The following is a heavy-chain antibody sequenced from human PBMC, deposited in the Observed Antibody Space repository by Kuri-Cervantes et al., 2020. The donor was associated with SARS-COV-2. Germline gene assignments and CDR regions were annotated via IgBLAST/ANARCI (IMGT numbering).Heavy chain of an antibody. CDR3: ARLGSSWYYYYYYYMDV. D-gene: IGHD6-13*01. J-gene: IGHJ6*03. CDR2: LYYSGNT. Sequence: SETLSLTCTVSGGSISSNYWSWIRQPPGKGLEWIGYLYYSGNTNYNPSLKSRVTISVDTSKNQFSLKLSSVTAADTAVYYCARLGSSWYYYYYYYMDVWGKGTTVTVSS. V-gene: IGHV4-59*08. CDR1: GGSISSNY.